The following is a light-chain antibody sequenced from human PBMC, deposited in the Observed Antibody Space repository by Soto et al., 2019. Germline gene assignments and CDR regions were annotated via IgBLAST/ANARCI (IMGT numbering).Light chain of an antibody. CDR1: QTIDSW. Sequence: DIQMTQSPSILSASVGDSVTITCRASQTIDSWVAWYQQKPGKAPKLLVYDATSLESGVSSRFSGSGYGTDFTLSINNLQPDDFATYYCQQYNRLITFGQGTRLEF. V-gene: IGKV1-5*01. J-gene: IGKJ5*01. CDR2: DAT. CDR3: QQYNRLIT.